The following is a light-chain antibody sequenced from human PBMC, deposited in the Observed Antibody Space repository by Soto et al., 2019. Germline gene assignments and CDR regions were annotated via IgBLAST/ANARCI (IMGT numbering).Light chain of an antibody. J-gene: IGKJ2*01. CDR2: LAS. Sequence: DIVMTQSPLSLPVTLGEPASISCRSSQSLLHRNGYSYVDWYLQRPGQSPQLLIYLASNRASGVPDRFSGSGLGTEFTLRVSSVEAEDIGVYFCMQARQTPYSFGQGTNLEIK. CDR1: QSLLHRNGYSY. CDR3: MQARQTPYS. V-gene: IGKV2-28*01.